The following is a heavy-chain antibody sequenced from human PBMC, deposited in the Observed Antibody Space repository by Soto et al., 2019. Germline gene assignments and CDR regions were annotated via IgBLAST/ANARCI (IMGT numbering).Heavy chain of an antibody. J-gene: IGHJ4*02. CDR3: RAYTYGHGFDY. CDR2: VNGGSGGST. V-gene: IGHV3-23*01. Sequence: PGGSLRLSCATTGFTFIAYDMNWVRQAPGMGLEWVSLVNGGSGGSTYYADSVEGRFTISRDDSKNTLYLQMNSLRAEDTAVYYCRAYTYGHGFDYWGQGTLVTVSS. D-gene: IGHD5-18*01. CDR1: GFTFIAYD.